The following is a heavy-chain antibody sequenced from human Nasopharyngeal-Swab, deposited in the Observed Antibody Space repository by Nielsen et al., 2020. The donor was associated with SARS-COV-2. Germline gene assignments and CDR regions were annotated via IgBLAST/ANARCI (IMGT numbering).Heavy chain of an antibody. CDR1: GYTFTSYY. D-gene: IGHD3-9*01. CDR2: INPNSGGT. CDR3: ARVGHHQYYDILTGFGPKHHYGMDV. V-gene: IGHV1-2*02. J-gene: IGHJ6*02. Sequence: ASVKVSCKASGYTFTSYYMHWVRQAPGQGLEWMGWINPNSGGTNYAQKFQGRVTMTRDTSISTAYMELSRLRSDDTAVYYCARVGHHQYYDILTGFGPKHHYGMDVWGQGTTVTVSS.